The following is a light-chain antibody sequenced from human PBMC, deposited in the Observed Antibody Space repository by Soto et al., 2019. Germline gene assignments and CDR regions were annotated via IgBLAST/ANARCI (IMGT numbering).Light chain of an antibody. Sequence: EIVLTQSPGTLSLSPGERATLSCRADRSVSDTLLTWFQQKPGQAPRLLIFGTSNRAPGIPDRFSGSGSGTDFSLSISSVGPDDFAVYYCQHYGDSSWTFGEATKVEIK. CDR2: GTS. CDR1: RSVSDTL. V-gene: IGKV3-20*01. J-gene: IGKJ1*01. CDR3: QHYGDSSWT.